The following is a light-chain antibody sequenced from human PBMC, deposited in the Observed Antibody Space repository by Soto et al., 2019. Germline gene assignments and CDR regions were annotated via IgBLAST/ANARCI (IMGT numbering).Light chain of an antibody. CDR3: QQYGTSTRT. CDR2: GAS. V-gene: IGKV3-20*01. CDR1: QSVSSSY. Sequence: EILMTQSPGTLSLSPGERATLSCGASQSVSSSYLAWFQQKPGQAPRLLIYGASSRATGIPERFSGSGYGTDLTITISRMETEDFEVYYCQQYGTSTRTFGHGTKVDIK. J-gene: IGKJ1*01.